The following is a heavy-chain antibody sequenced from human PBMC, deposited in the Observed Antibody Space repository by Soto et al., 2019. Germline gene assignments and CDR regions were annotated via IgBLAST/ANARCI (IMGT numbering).Heavy chain of an antibody. V-gene: IGHV1-69*13. CDR1: GGTFSSYA. CDR3: ARDHGDYVFDY. D-gene: IGHD4-17*01. CDR2: IIPIFGTA. J-gene: IGHJ4*02. Sequence: PVKLSCKASGGTFSSYAISWVRQAPGQGLEWMGGIIPIFGTANYAQKFQGRVTITADESTSTAYMELSSLRSEDTAVYYCARDHGDYVFDYWGQGTLVTVSS.